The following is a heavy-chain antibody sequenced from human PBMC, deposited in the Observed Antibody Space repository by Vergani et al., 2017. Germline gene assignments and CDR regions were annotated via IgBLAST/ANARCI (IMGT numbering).Heavy chain of an antibody. V-gene: IGHV3-23*04. D-gene: IGHD2/OR15-2a*01. Sequence: VQLVESGGGVVQPGRSLRLSCAASGFTFSNSAVSWVREAPGRGLAWVSSISGPGLSTYYADSVKGRFSISRDNSKNTVFRQMHSLRAEDTAIYYCVKEKIDLGSYFFDSWGHGILVTVSS. CDR1: GFTFSNSA. CDR2: ISGPGLST. CDR3: VKEKIDLGSYFFDS. J-gene: IGHJ4*01.